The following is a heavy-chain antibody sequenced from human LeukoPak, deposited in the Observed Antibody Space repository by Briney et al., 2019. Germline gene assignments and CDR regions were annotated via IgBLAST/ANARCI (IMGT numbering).Heavy chain of an antibody. J-gene: IGHJ5*02. Sequence: AGGSLRLSCAASGFTFSSYSMNWVRQAPGKGLEWVSSISSSSSYIYYADSVKGRFTISRDNAKNSLYLQMNSLRAEDTAVYYCARDNVLRFLEGFDPWGQGTLVTVSS. D-gene: IGHD3-3*01. CDR2: ISSSSSYI. V-gene: IGHV3-21*01. CDR1: GFTFSSYS. CDR3: ARDNVLRFLEGFDP.